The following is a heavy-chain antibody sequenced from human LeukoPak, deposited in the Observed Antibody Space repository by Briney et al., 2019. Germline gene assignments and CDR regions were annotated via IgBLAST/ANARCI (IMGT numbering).Heavy chain of an antibody. CDR2: ISWNSGSI. D-gene: IGHD3-9*01. V-gene: IGHV3-9*01. CDR3: AKDIGVLTGLDY. Sequence: GRSLRLSCAASGFTFDDYAMHWVRQAPGKGLEWVSGISWNSGSIGYADSVKGRFTISRDNAKDSLYLQMNSLRAEDTALYYCAKDIGVLTGLDYWGQGTLVTVSS. J-gene: IGHJ4*02. CDR1: GFTFDDYA.